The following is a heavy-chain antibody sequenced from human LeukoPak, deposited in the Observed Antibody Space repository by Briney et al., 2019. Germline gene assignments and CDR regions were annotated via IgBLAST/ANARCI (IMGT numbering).Heavy chain of an antibody. D-gene: IGHD3-9*01. J-gene: IGHJ5*02. CDR2: INHSGST. CDR1: GGSFSGYY. CDR3: ARGARYYNWFDP. V-gene: IGHV4-34*01. Sequence: SETLSLTCAVYGGSFSGYYWSWIRQPPGKGLEWVGEINHSGSTNYNPSPKSRVTISIHTSKNQFSLKLSSVTAAATAVYYCARGARYYNWFDPWGQGTLVTVSS.